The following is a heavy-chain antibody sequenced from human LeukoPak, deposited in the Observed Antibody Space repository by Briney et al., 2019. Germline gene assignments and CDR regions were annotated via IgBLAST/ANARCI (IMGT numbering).Heavy chain of an antibody. CDR3: VKLSLTAAGRGKTWFDL. D-gene: IGHD6-13*01. CDR1: GFSFSSYG. V-gene: IGHV3-23*01. Sequence: GGSLRLSCEGSGFSFSSYGMSWVRQAPGKGLEWVSSISGSGGSTYFADSVKGRFNISRDNVKNTVYLQMNSLRVEDTAIHYCVKLSLTAAGRGKTWFDLWGQGTLVSVSS. CDR2: ISGSGGST. J-gene: IGHJ5*01.